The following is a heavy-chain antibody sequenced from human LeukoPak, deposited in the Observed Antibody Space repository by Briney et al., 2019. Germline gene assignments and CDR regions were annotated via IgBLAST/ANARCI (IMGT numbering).Heavy chain of an antibody. CDR2: IYHSGST. D-gene: IGHD6-6*01. Sequence: SETLSLTCAVSGGSISSSNWWSWVRQPPGKGLEWIGEIYHSGSTNYNPSLKSRVTISVDTSKNQFSLKLSSVTAADTAVYYCARDDDSSSSGGAFDIWGQGTMVTVSS. V-gene: IGHV4-4*02. CDR1: GGSISSSNW. J-gene: IGHJ3*02. CDR3: ARDDDSSSSGGAFDI.